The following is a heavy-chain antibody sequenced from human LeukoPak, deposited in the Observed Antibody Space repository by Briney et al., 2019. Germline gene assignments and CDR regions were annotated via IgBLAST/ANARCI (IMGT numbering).Heavy chain of an antibody. CDR3: ARRIAAAAPYFDN. CDR2: IYYSGST. D-gene: IGHD6-13*01. Sequence: SETLSLTCTVSGGSISSYYWSWIRQPPGKGLEWIGYIYYSGSTNYNPSLKSRVTISVDTSKNQFSLKLSSVTAADTAVYYCARRIAAAAPYFDNWGPGTLVTVSS. J-gene: IGHJ4*02. CDR1: GGSISSYY. V-gene: IGHV4-59*08.